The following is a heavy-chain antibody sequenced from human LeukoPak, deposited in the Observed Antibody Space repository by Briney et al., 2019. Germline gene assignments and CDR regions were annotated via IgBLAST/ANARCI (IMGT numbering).Heavy chain of an antibody. D-gene: IGHD6-13*01. Sequence: ASVKVSCKASGYTFTGYYMYWVRQAPGQGLEWMGRIIPILGIANYAQKFQGRVTITADKSTSTAYMELSSLRSVDTAVYYCARVGTGYSSSSTLDVWGQGTTVTVSS. V-gene: IGHV1-69*04. CDR3: ARVGTGYSSSSTLDV. J-gene: IGHJ6*02. CDR1: GYTFTGYY. CDR2: IIPILGIA.